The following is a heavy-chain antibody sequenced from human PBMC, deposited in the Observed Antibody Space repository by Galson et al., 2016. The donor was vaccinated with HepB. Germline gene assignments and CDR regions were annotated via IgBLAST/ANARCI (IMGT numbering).Heavy chain of an antibody. D-gene: IGHD3-3*02. CDR1: GFTFSSYW. CDR3: ARVGAFMEWSLGY. J-gene: IGHJ4*02. CDR2: INSDGSST. V-gene: IGHV3-74*01. Sequence: SLRLSCAASGFTFSSYWMHWVRQAPGKGLVWVSRINSDGSSTSYADSVKGRFTISGDNAKNTLYLQMNSLRAEDTAVYYCARVGAFMEWSLGYWGQGTLVTVSS.